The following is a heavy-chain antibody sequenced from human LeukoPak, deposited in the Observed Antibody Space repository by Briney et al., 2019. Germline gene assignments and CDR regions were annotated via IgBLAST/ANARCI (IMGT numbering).Heavy chain of an antibody. CDR2: INHSGRT. Sequence: SETLSLTCGVYGGSLSGYYWSWIRQPPGKGLDWIGDINHSGRTNNNPALKSRVTISVDTSKNQFSLKLSSVTAADTAVYYCARRGMAAAGRYYYYYYYMDVWGKGTTVTISS. CDR3: ARRGMAAAGRYYYYYYYMDV. CDR1: GGSLSGYY. J-gene: IGHJ6*03. D-gene: IGHD6-13*01. V-gene: IGHV4-34*01.